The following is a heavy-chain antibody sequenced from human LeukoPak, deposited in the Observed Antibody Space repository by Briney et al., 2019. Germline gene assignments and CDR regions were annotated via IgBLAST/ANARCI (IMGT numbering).Heavy chain of an antibody. V-gene: IGHV1-69*05. CDR3: ASGLGSS. Sequence: ASVKVSCKASGYIFANDVITWVRQAPGQGLEWMGGIIPIFGTANYAQKFQGRVTITTDESTSTAYMELSSLRSEDTAVYYCASGLGSSWGQGTLVTVSS. CDR2: IIPIFGTA. D-gene: IGHD6-13*01. J-gene: IGHJ4*02. CDR1: GYIFANDV.